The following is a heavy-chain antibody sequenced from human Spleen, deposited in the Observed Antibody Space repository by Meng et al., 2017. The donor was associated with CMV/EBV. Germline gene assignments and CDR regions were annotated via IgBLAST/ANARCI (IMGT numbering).Heavy chain of an antibody. Sequence: SETLSLTCTVSGGSVSSGSYYWSWIRQPPGKGLEWIGYISYTGSTNYNPSLKSRVTISVDTSKNQFSLKLSSVTVADTAVYYCARARTTEMDVWGQGTTVTVSS. V-gene: IGHV4-61*01. CDR2: ISYTGST. J-gene: IGHJ6*02. CDR3: ARARTTEMDV. D-gene: IGHD4-11*01. CDR1: GGSVSSGSYY.